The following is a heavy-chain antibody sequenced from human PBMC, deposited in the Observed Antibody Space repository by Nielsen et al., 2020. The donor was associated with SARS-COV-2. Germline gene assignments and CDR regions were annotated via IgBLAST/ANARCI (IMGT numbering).Heavy chain of an antibody. CDR2: INHSGST. Sequence: GSLRLSCAVYGGSFSGYYWSWTRQPPGKGLEWIGEINHSGSTNYNPSLKSRVTISVDTSKNQFSLKLSSVTAADTAVYYCARDTKIQLWLGPFDYWGQGTLVTVSS. CDR1: GGSFSGYY. CDR3: ARDTKIQLWLGPFDY. J-gene: IGHJ4*02. V-gene: IGHV4-34*01. D-gene: IGHD5-18*01.